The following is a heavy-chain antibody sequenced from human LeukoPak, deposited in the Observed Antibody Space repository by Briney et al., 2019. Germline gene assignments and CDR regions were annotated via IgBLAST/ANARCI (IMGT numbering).Heavy chain of an antibody. D-gene: IGHD1-26*01. CDR2: IIGSGGTT. Sequence: GGSLRLSCAASGFTFSNYAMSCVRQAPGKGLEWVSAIIGSGGTTYYTNSVKGRFTTSRDNSKSTLYLQMNSLRAEDTAVYYCAKGTGSWPNDAADIWGQGTMVTDCS. V-gene: IGHV3-23*01. CDR1: GFTFSNYA. CDR3: AKGTGSWPNDAADI. J-gene: IGHJ3*02.